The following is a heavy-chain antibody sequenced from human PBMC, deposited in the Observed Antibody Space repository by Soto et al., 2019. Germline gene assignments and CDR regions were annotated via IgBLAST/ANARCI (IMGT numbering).Heavy chain of an antibody. D-gene: IGHD3-3*01. Sequence: QVQLQESGPGLVKPSEILSLTCSVPGGSIRSHNWSWIRQPPGKGLEWIGCMYYSAMTEYNPSLKSRVTISADTSNNQVSLKLSSVTAADTAVYYCARHLFDSWKGYPSYYYMDVWGKGTAVTVSS. J-gene: IGHJ6*03. CDR2: MYYSAMT. V-gene: IGHV4-59*08. CDR1: GGSIRSHN. CDR3: ARHLFDSWKGYPSYYYMDV.